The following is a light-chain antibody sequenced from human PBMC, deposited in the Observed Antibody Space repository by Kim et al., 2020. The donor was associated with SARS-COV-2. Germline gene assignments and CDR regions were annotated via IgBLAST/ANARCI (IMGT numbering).Light chain of an antibody. CDR1: QSISSW. J-gene: IGKJ1*01. CDR3: QQYNSYPWT. Sequence: ASVGDRVTITCRASQSISSWLAWYQQKPGKAPKFLIYDASSFERGVPSRFSGSGSGTEFTLTISSLQPDDFATYYCQQYNSYPWTFGQGTKVDIK. CDR2: DAS. V-gene: IGKV1-5*01.